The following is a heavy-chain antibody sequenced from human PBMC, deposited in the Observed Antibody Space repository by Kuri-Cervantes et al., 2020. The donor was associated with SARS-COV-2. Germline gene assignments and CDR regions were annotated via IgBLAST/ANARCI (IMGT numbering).Heavy chain of an antibody. CDR1: GGSFSGYY. Sequence: SETLSLTCAVYGGSFSGYYWSWIRQPPGKGLEWIGEINHSGSTNYNPSLKSRVTISVDTSKNQFSLKLSSVTAADTAVYYCARDEGIVLVVYALAFDIWGQGTMVTVSS. CDR2: INHSGST. D-gene: IGHD2-8*02. CDR3: ARDEGIVLVVYALAFDI. V-gene: IGHV4-34*01. J-gene: IGHJ3*02.